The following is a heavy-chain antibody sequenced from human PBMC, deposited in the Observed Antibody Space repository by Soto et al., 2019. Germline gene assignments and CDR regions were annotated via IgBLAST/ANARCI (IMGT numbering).Heavy chain of an antibody. CDR1: GYSFTSYW. CDR2: IYPGDSDT. J-gene: IGHJ6*03. D-gene: IGHD3-10*01. CDR3: ARWGTGSGSYYTTSKPNYYYMDV. Sequence: GESLKISCKGSGYSFTSYWIGWVRQMPGKGLEWMGIIYPGDSDTRYSPSFQGQVTISADKSISTAYLQWSSLKASDTAMYYCARWGTGSGSYYTTSKPNYYYMDVWGKGTTVTVSS. V-gene: IGHV5-51*01.